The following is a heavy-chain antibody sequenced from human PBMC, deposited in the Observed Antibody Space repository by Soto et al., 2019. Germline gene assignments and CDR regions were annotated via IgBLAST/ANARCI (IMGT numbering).Heavy chain of an antibody. CDR1: GFTFSNYG. CDR3: ARADYDSSDYWAFDI. D-gene: IGHD3-22*01. CDR2: IWYDGSNK. V-gene: IGHV3-33*01. J-gene: IGHJ3*02. Sequence: GGSLRLSCASSGFTFSNYGMHWVRQAPGKGLEWVAVIWYDGSNKYYADSVKGRFTISRDNSKNTLYLQMNSLRAEDTAVYYCARADYDSSDYWAFDIWGQGTMVTVSS.